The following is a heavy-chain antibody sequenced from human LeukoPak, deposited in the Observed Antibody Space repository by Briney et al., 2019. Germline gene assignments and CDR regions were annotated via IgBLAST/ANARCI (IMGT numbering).Heavy chain of an antibody. CDR1: GYTFTSYA. Sequence: ASVKLSCKASGYTFTSYAMNWVRQAPGQGLEWMGWINTNTGNPTYAQGFTGRFVFSLDTSVSTAYLQISSLKAEDTAVYYCARDSNSGSYYYYMDVWGKGTTVTVSS. CDR3: ARDSNSGSYYYYMDV. D-gene: IGHD1-26*01. J-gene: IGHJ6*03. CDR2: INTNTGNP. V-gene: IGHV7-4-1*02.